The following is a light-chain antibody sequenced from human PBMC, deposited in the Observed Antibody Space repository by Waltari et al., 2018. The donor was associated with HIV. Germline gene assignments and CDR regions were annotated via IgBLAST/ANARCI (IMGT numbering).Light chain of an antibody. CDR3: QQSYSTPHT. CDR2: AAS. CDR1: QSISSY. Sequence: DIQMTQPPSSLSASVGDSVTIPCRASQSISSYLNWYQQKPGKAPKLLIYAASSVQSGVPSRFSGSGSGTDFTLTISSLQPEDFATYYCQQSYSTPHTFGQGTKLEIK. J-gene: IGKJ2*01. V-gene: IGKV1-39*01.